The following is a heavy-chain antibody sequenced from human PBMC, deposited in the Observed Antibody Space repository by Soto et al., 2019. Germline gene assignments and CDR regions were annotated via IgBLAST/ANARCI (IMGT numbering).Heavy chain of an antibody. CDR3: ARQPTTGDTDLWFDP. CDR2: IFYSGST. V-gene: IGHV4-39*01. CDR1: GGNIRTSRSY. D-gene: IGHD2-21*01. J-gene: IGHJ5*02. Sequence: SETHSLTSNVSGGNIRTSRSYLAWIRQPPGKGLEWLANIFYSGSTYYNPSLASRVTVSVDTSKNEFSLKLRSVTAADTAVYYCARQPTTGDTDLWFDPWGRGTLVTVSS.